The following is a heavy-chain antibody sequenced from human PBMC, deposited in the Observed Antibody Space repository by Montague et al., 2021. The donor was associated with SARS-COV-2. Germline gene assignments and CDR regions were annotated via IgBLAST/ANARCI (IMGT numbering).Heavy chain of an antibody. Sequence: SETLSLTCTVTGGFIDDNYHWSWMQRSPGKGLEWIGLNGYSDFSPSLWGRVTISVYPYRNQFSLKLTSVTAADTAVYYCAAYSVGLGGRGYWGQGTLVTVSS. CDR3: AAYSVGLGGRGY. CDR2: NGYS. J-gene: IGHJ4*02. CDR1: GGFIDDNYH. V-gene: IGHV4-4*07. D-gene: IGHD3-16*01.